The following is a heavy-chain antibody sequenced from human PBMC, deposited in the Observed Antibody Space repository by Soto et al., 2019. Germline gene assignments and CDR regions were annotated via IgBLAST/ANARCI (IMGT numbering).Heavy chain of an antibody. CDR1: GFTFDDYA. D-gene: IGHD6-13*01. CDR2: ISWSGTNI. CDR3: AKGGSAALISAAGTGNWFDP. J-gene: IGHJ5*02. Sequence: EVHLVESGGGLVQPGRSLKLSCVASGFTFDDYAMYWVRQAPGKGPEWVSGISWSGTNIAYADSVKGRFPISRDNAKNTLYLQMNSLRADDTALYYCAKGGSAALISAAGTGNWFDPWGQGSLVTVSS. V-gene: IGHV3-9*01.